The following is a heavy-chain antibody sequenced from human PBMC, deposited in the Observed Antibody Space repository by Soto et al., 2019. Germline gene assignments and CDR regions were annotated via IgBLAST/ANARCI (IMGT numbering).Heavy chain of an antibody. CDR3: ARGRYGDY. CDR1: GYTFTSYG. CDR2: ISAHNGNT. J-gene: IGHJ4*02. Sequence: QVHLVRSGAEVKKPGASVKVSCKASGYTFTSYGITWVRQAPGQGLEWMGWISAHNGNTDYAQKPQGRVIVTRDTSTSTADMELRSLISDDTAVYYCARGRYGDYWGQGALVTVSS. V-gene: IGHV1-18*01. D-gene: IGHD1-1*01.